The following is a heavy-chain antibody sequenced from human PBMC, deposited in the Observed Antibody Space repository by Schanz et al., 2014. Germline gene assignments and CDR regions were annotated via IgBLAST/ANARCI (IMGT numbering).Heavy chain of an antibody. CDR1: GYTFIAYY. V-gene: IGHV1-2*02. Sequence: QVQLVQSGAEVKKPGASVKVSCRASGYTFIAYYFHWVRQAPGQGLEWMGWIDPNSGGTFYKEKFQGRVTMSRDTSISTAYMELSRLGSDDTAIYYCAREICSGTRCGQRYDPWGQGTLVTVSS. J-gene: IGHJ5*02. CDR3: AREICSGTRCGQRYDP. CDR2: IDPNSGGT. D-gene: IGHD2-2*01.